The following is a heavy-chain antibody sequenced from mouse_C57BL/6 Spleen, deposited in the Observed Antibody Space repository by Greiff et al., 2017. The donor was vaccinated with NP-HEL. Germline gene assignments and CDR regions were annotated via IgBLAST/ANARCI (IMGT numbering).Heavy chain of an antibody. CDR1: GYTFTSYW. J-gene: IGHJ2*01. D-gene: IGHD2-1*01. V-gene: IGHV1-59*01. CDR2: IDPSDSYT. CDR3: VRGGGNQRYYFDY. Sequence: QVQLQQPGAELVRPGTSVKLSCKASGYTFTSYWMHWVKQRPGQGLEWIGVIDPSDSYTNYNQKFKGKATLTVDTSSSTAYMQLSSLTSEDSAVYYCVRGGGNQRYYFDYWGQGTTLTVSS.